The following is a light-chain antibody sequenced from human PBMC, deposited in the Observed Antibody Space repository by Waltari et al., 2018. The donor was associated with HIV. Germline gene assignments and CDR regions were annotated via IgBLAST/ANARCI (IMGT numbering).Light chain of an antibody. CDR3: CSFAGTYTI. Sequence: QSALTQPRSVSGSPGQSVTISCTGTYSDVGDYNYVSWYQQHPGKAPKLMIYDVSQRPSGVPDRFSGSQSGNTASLTISGLQADDDADYYCCSFAGTYTIFGGGTKLTVL. J-gene: IGLJ2*01. CDR2: DVS. CDR1: YSDVGDYNY. V-gene: IGLV2-11*01.